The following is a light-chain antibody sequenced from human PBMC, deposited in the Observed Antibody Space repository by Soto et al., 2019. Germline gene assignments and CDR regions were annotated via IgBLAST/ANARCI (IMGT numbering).Light chain of an antibody. CDR3: QQLNSYPQT. V-gene: IGKV1-9*01. CDR1: QSISSY. CDR2: AAS. Sequence: DIVMTQSTSSLSASVGDRVTINCRASQSISSYLNWYQQKPGKAPKLLIYAASSLESGVPSRFSGSGSGTEFTLTISSLQPEDFATYYCQQLNSYPQTFGQGTKVDIK. J-gene: IGKJ1*01.